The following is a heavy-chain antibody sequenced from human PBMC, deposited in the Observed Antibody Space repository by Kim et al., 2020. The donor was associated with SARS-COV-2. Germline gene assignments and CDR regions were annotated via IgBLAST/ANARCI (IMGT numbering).Heavy chain of an antibody. V-gene: IGHV4-59*01. J-gene: IGHJ5*02. CDR1: GGSISSYY. CDR2: IYYSGST. Sequence: SETLSLTCTVSGGSISSYYWSWIRQPPGKGLEWIGYIYYSGSTNYNPTLKSRGTISVDTSKNQFTLKLSSVTAADTAGNYCSGNLAVAEPWGQGTLVTVSS. D-gene: IGHD6-19*01. CDR3: SGNLAVAEP.